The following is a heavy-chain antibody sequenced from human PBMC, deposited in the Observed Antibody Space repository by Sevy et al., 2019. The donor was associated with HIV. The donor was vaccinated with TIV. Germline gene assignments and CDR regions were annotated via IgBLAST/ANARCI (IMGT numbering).Heavy chain of an antibody. J-gene: IGHJ6*02. CDR2: VNSISSAI. CDR1: GFTFSSYN. V-gene: IGHV3-48*01. CDR3: AGERGPGRDDYGDYVLHQVPDV. Sequence: GGSLRLSCTTSGFTFSSYNMNWVRQAPGKGLEWVSYVNSISSAIYYADSVKGRFTISRDNAKNSLYLQMNYLRAEDTAVYYCAGERGPGRDDYGDYVLHQVPDVWGRGTTVTVSS. D-gene: IGHD4-17*01.